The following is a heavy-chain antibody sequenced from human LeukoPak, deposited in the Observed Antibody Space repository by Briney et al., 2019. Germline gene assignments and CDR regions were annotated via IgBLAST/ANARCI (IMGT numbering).Heavy chain of an antibody. CDR3: ARGLFLSGYLDAFDI. CDR2: ISGSGGST. Sequence: GGSLRLSCAASGFTFSTYAMSWVRQAPGKGLEWVSAISGSGGSTYYADSVKGRCTISRDNLKNVLYLQMNSLKVEDTALYYCARGLFLSGYLDAFDIWGQGTVVTVSS. D-gene: IGHD3-22*01. V-gene: IGHV3-23*01. CDR1: GFTFSTYA. J-gene: IGHJ3*02.